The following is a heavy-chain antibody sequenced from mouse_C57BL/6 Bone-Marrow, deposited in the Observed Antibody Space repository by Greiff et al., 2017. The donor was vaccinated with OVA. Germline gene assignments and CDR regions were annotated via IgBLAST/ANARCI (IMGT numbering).Heavy chain of an antibody. Sequence: EVQLVESGGGLVQSGRSLRLSCATSGFTFSDFYMEWVSQAPGKGLEWIAASRNKANDYTTASRASVKGRCFVSRDTSQSILYLQMKSLGADGTAMYYCARDDDYYGSSYGYCDVWGTGTTVTVSS. V-gene: IGHV7-1*01. CDR1: GFTFSDFY. CDR2: SRNKANDYTT. J-gene: IGHJ1*03. CDR3: ARDDDYYGSSYGYCDV. D-gene: IGHD1-1*01.